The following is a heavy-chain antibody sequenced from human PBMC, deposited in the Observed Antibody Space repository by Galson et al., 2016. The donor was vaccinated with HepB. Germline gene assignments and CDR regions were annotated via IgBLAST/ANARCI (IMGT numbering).Heavy chain of an antibody. D-gene: IGHD6-25*01. CDR1: GLPFSNTI. J-gene: IGHJ3*02. Sequence: SLRLSCAVSGLPFSNTIIHWARQTPGGGLQWVSAMSFDGSKYYVESLKGRLFISRDESRNTVYLQMDSLTADDTAVYYCMRGVHTSGYCDVFGIRGQGTMVTVSA. CDR3: MRGVHTSGYCDVFGI. V-gene: IGHV3-30*04. CDR2: MSFDGSK.